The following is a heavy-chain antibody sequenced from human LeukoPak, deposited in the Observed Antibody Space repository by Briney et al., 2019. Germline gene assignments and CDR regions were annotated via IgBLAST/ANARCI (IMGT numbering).Heavy chain of an antibody. CDR1: GYTFTGYY. V-gene: IGHV1-2*02. J-gene: IGHJ4*02. D-gene: IGHD5-12*01. CDR2: INPNSGGT. Sequence: ASVKVSCKASGYTFTGYYMHWVRQAPGQGLEWMGWINPNSGGTNYAQKFQGRVTMTRDTSISTAYMELSRLRSDDTAVYYCARDQYGGYGGFDYWGQGTLATVSS. CDR3: ARDQYGGYGGFDY.